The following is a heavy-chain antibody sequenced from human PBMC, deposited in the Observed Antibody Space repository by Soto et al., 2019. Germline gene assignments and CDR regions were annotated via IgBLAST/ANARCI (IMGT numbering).Heavy chain of an antibody. CDR3: ASTSTTVNYYYYGMDV. V-gene: IGHV1-69*13. Sequence: ASVKFSCKASGGTFSSYAISWVRQAPGQGLEWMGGIIPIFGTANYAQKFQGRVTITADESTSTAYVELSSLRSEDTAVYYCASTSTTVNYYYYGMDVWGQGTTVTVSS. CDR2: IIPIFGTA. D-gene: IGHD4-17*01. J-gene: IGHJ6*02. CDR1: GGTFSSYA.